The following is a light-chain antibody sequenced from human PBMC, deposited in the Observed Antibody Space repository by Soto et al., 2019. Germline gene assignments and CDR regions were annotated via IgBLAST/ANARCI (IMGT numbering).Light chain of an antibody. J-gene: IGKJ1*01. V-gene: IGKV3-11*01. CDR3: LQRSDWRT. CDR2: GAS. CDR1: HSVGRN. Sequence: ILITQSPSTLSFSPWEISTLSFRASHSVGRNLAWYQQKPGQAPRLLIFGASNRATGIPARFSGSGSGTDFTLTISRLEPEDFAVYYCLQRSDWRTFGRGTKVDI.